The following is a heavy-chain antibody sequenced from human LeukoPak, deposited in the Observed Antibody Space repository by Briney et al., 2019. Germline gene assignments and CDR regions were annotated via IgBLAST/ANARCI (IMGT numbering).Heavy chain of an antibody. Sequence: SETLSLTCTVSGGSISSGDYYWSWIRQPPGKGLEGIGYIYYGGSTYYNPSLKSRVTISVDTSKNQFSLKLSSVTAADTAVYYCARHDYGDYSFDYWGQGTLVTVSS. CDR1: GGSISSGDYY. J-gene: IGHJ4*02. D-gene: IGHD4-17*01. V-gene: IGHV4-30-4*08. CDR2: IYYGGST. CDR3: ARHDYGDYSFDY.